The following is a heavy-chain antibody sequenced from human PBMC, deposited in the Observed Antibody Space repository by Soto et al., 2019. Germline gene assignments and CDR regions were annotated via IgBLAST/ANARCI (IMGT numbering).Heavy chain of an antibody. V-gene: IGHV1-69*13. Sequence: SXKVSFKASGGTXTSYAIGWVRQAPGQGLEWMGGIIPIFGTANYAQKFQGRVTITADESTSTAYMELSSLRYEDTAVYYCARAVLLLVRGVINWFDPWGQGTLGTVSS. J-gene: IGHJ5*02. CDR2: IIPIFGTA. D-gene: IGHD3-10*01. CDR3: ARAVLLLVRGVINWFDP. CDR1: GGTXTSYA.